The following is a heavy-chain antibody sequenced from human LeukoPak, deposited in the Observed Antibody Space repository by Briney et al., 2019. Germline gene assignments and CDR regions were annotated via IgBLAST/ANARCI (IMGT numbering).Heavy chain of an antibody. J-gene: IGHJ4*02. D-gene: IGHD6-13*01. CDR2: IIPILGIA. CDR1: GGTFSSYA. V-gene: IGHV1-69*04. Sequence: ASVKVSCKASGGTFSSYAISWVRQAPGQGLEWMGRIIPILGIANYAQKFQGRVTITADKSTSTAYVELSSLRSEDTAVYYCARDPAAAAKGGYWGQGTLVTVSS. CDR3: ARDPAAAAKGGY.